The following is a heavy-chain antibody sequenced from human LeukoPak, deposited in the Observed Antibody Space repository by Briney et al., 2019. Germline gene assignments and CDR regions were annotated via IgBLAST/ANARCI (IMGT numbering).Heavy chain of an antibody. CDR2: INAGNGNA. CDR3: ARVSSGWHGYSDY. V-gene: IGHV1-3*01. J-gene: IGHJ4*02. CDR1: GYTFTSYA. D-gene: IGHD6-25*01. Sequence: ASVKVSCTASGYTFTSYAMHWVRQAPGQRLEWMGWINAGNGNATYTQKFQDRVTFTRDTSASTAYMDLSSLRSEDTAVYYCARVSSGWHGYSDYWGQGTPVTVSS.